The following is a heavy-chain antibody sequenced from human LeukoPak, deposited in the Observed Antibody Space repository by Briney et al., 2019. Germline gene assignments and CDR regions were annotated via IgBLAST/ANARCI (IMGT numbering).Heavy chain of an antibody. CDR1: GYTFTSYD. V-gene: IGHV1-8*03. D-gene: IGHD6-6*01. Sequence: ASVKVSCKASGYTFTSYDINWVRQATGQGLEWMGWMNPNSGNTGYAQKFQGRVTITRNTSISTAYMELSSLRSEDTAVYYCARESYSSSGFDYWGQGTLVTVSS. CDR2: MNPNSGNT. J-gene: IGHJ4*02. CDR3: ARESYSSSGFDY.